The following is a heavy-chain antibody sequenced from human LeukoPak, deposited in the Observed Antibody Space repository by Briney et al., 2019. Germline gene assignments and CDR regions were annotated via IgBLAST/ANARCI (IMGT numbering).Heavy chain of an antibody. CDR1: GGSISSSSYY. CDR2: IYFSSTT. D-gene: IGHD2-15*01. V-gene: IGHV4-31*03. Sequence: SETLSLTCTVSGGSISSSSYYWGWIRQPPEKGLEWIGYIYFSSTTYYNPSLKSRVTMSVDTSMNQFSLKLNSVTAADTAVYYCARGRLLTNWYFDLWGRGTLVTVSA. J-gene: IGHJ2*01. CDR3: ARGRLLTNWYFDL.